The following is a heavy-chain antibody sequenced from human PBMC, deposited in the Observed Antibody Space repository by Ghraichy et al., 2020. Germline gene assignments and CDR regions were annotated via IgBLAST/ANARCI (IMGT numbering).Heavy chain of an antibody. CDR2: IKQDGSEK. V-gene: IGHV3-7*04. D-gene: IGHD3-22*01. Sequence: GGSLRLSCAASGFTFSSYWMSWVRQAPGKGLEWVANIKQDGSEKYYVDSVKGRFTISRDNAKNSLYLQMNSLRAEDTAVYYCARDQIGSYYYDSSGYYPGYFDLWGRGTLVTVSS. CDR3: ARDQIGSYYYDSSGYYPGYFDL. J-gene: IGHJ2*01. CDR1: GFTFSSYW.